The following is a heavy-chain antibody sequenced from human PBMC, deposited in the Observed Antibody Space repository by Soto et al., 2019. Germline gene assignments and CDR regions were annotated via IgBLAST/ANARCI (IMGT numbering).Heavy chain of an antibody. CDR1: GASISSSY. J-gene: IGHJ3*02. D-gene: IGHD3-22*01. CDR3: ARGYYDSSGQSNTFDI. V-gene: IGHV4-59*01. CDR2: VYYTGKT. Sequence: PSETLSLTCTVSGASISSSYWSWIRQSPGNGLEWIGYVYYTGKTNYNPSLKSRVTISVDTSKNQFSLKLNSVTAADTAVYYCARGYYDSSGQSNTFDIWGQGTMVTV.